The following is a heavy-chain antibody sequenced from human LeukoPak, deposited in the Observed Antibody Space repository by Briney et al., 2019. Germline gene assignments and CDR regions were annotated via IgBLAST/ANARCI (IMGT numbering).Heavy chain of an antibody. Sequence: SETLSLTCTVSGGSISSYYWSWIRQPAGKGLEWIGRIYTSGSTNYNPSLKGRVTMSVDTSKNQFSLKLSSVTAADTAVYYCARILGSYYDYYYYYMDVWGKGTTVTVPS. D-gene: IGHD1-26*01. CDR1: GGSISSYY. CDR3: ARILGSYYDYYYYYMDV. V-gene: IGHV4-4*07. CDR2: IYTSGST. J-gene: IGHJ6*03.